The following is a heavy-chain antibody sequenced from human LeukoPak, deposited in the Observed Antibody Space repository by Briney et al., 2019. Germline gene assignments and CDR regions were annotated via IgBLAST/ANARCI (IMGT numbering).Heavy chain of an antibody. CDR1: GFTFSSYE. CDR3: AELGITMIGGV. V-gene: IGHV3-48*03. J-gene: IGHJ6*04. D-gene: IGHD3-10*02. CDR2: ISSSGSTI. Sequence: GGSLRLFCAASGFTFSSYEMNWVRQAPGKGLEWVSYISSSGSTIYYADSVKGRSTISRDNAKNSLYLQMNSLRAEDTAVYYCAELGITMIGGVWGKGTTVPISS.